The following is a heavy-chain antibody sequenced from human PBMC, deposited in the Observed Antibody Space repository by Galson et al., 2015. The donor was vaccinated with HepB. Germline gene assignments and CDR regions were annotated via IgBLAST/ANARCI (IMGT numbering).Heavy chain of an antibody. CDR2: ISGSGGST. Sequence: SLRLSCAASGFTSSSYAMSWVRQAPGKGLEWVSGISGSGGSTYYAESVKGRFTISRDNSKNTLYLQMNSLRVEDTAVYYCAKDFLKYSGYDWVLWGQGTLVTVSS. D-gene: IGHD5-12*01. CDR1: GFTSSSYA. CDR3: AKDFLKYSGYDWVL. J-gene: IGHJ4*02. V-gene: IGHV3-23*01.